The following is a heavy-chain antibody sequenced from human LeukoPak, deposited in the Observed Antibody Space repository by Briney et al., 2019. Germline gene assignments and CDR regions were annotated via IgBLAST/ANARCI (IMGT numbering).Heavy chain of an antibody. D-gene: IGHD1-1*01. V-gene: IGHV1-2*02. J-gene: IGHJ6*03. Sequence: GASVKVSCKASGYTFTGYYMHWVRQAPGQGLEWMGWINPNSGGTNYAQKFQGRVTMTRDTSISTAYMELSRLRADDTAVYYCARVPFAYYYYYMDVWGKGTTVTVSS. CDR2: INPNSGGT. CDR3: ARVPFAYYYYYMDV. CDR1: GYTFTGYY.